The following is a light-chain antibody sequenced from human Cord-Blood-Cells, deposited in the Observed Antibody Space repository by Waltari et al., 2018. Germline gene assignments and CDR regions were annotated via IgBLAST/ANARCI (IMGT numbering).Light chain of an antibody. CDR1: SSDVGSYNL. Sequence: QSALTQPASVSGSPGQSIPISCTGTSSDVGSYNLVSWYQHHPGKAPELMIYEGSKRPSGVSKRFSGSKSGNPASLTTSGLQAEDEADYYCCSYAGSSTYVFGTGTKLTVL. J-gene: IGLJ1*01. CDR3: CSYAGSSTYV. V-gene: IGLV2-23*01. CDR2: EGS.